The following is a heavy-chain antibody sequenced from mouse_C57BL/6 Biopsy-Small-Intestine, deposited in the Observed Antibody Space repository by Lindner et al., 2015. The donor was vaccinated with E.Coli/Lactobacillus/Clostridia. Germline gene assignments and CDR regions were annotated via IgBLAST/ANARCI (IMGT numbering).Heavy chain of an antibody. CDR2: INPSSGYT. CDR1: GYTFTNYT. CDR3: ARSGYYGNFFAY. Sequence: VQLQESGAELARPGASVKMSCKASGYTFTNYTMHWVKQRPGQGLEWIGYINPSSGYTKYNQKFKDKATLTADKSSSTAYMQLSSLTSEDSAVYYCARSGYYGNFFAYWGQGTLVTVSA. V-gene: IGHV1-4*01. J-gene: IGHJ3*01. D-gene: IGHD2-1*01.